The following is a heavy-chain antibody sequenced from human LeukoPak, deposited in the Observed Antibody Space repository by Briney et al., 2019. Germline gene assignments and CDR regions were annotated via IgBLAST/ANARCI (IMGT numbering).Heavy chain of an antibody. Sequence: ASVKVSCKASGGTFSSYAISWVRQAPGQGLEWMGGIIPIFGTANYAQKFQGRVTITADESTSTAYMELSSLRSEDTAVYYCARDGDGEQLNYFDYGGQGPRVTVSS. V-gene: IGHV1-69*13. CDR3: ARDGDGEQLNYFDY. CDR2: IIPIFGTA. CDR1: GGTFSSYA. J-gene: IGHJ4*01. D-gene: IGHD6-6*01.